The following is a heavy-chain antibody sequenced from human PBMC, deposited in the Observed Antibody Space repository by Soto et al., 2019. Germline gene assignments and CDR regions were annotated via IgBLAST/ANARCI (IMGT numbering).Heavy chain of an antibody. V-gene: IGHV4-31*03. CDR1: GRSISSGGYY. CDR3: AREVYRQAFDI. J-gene: IGHJ3*02. D-gene: IGHD3-16*02. CDR2: IYYSGST. Sequence: TLSLTCTVSGRSISSGGYYWCWIRQHPGKGLEWIGYIYYSGSTYYNPSLKSRVTIPVDTSKNQFSLKLSSVTAADTAVYYCAREVYRQAFDIWGQGTMVTVSS.